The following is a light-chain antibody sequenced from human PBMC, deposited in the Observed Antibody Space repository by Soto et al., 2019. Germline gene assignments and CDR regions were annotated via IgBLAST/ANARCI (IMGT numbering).Light chain of an antibody. J-gene: IGKJ1*01. CDR2: KAS. CDR1: QTIINW. V-gene: IGKV1-5*03. Sequence: IQMTQSPSTLSACVGDRVTITCRASQTIINWLAWYQQKPGKAPKLLIYKASTLEGEVPSRFSGSGSETEFTLTINSLQPDDSATYYCQQYHTYWWTFGQGTK. CDR3: QQYHTYWWT.